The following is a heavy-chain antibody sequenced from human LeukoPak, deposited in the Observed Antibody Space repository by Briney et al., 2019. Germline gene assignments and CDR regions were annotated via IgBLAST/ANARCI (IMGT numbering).Heavy chain of an antibody. CDR3: ARDLGNTGWHTFDY. CDR1: GDSVSSINGA. D-gene: IGHD5-12*01. J-gene: IGHJ4*02. CDR2: TYYRSKWYY. V-gene: IGHV6-1*01. Sequence: SQTLSLTCAISGDSVSSINGAWNWVRQSPSRGLEWLGRTYYRSKWYYDYAASMQGRITIKPDTSKNQFSLHLYSVTPGDTAVYYCARDLGNTGWHTFDYWGQGTLVTVSS.